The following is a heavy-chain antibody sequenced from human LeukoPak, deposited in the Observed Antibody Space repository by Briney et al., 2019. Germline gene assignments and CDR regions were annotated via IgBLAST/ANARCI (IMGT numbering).Heavy chain of an antibody. CDR2: IYYSGST. D-gene: IGHD6-19*01. J-gene: IGHJ3*02. CDR3: ARRSPLGWLGGAFDI. Sequence: SETLSLTCTVSGGSISSYYWSWLRQPPGEGLEWVGYIYYSGSTNYNPSLKSRVTISVDTSKKQFSLKLSSVTAADTAVYYCARRSPLGWLGGAFDIWGLGTMVTVSS. V-gene: IGHV4-59*01. CDR1: GGSISSYY.